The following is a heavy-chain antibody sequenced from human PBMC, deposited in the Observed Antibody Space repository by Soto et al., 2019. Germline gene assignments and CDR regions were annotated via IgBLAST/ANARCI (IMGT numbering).Heavy chain of an antibody. D-gene: IGHD3-22*01. J-gene: IGHJ6*02. CDR1: GYSFTSYW. CDR3: AIEVITAPYYYYGMDV. Sequence: GESLKISCKGSGYSFTSYWISWVRQMPGKGLEWMGRIDPSDSYTNYSPSFQGHVTISADKSISTAYLQWSSLKASDTAMYYCAIEVITAPYYYYGMDVWDQGTTVTVSS. CDR2: IDPSDSYT. V-gene: IGHV5-10-1*01.